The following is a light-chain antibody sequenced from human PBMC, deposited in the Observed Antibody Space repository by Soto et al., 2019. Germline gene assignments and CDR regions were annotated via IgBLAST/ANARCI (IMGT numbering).Light chain of an antibody. CDR2: GAS. CDR1: ERISNN. V-gene: IGKV3-15*01. J-gene: IGKJ5*01. Sequence: EIVMTQSPDTMSVSPGEGATLSCRASERISNNLAWYQQKRGQVPRLLIYGASTRATGIPDRFSGSGYGREFTLTISSLQSEDSSVYYCQQYGSSPRTFGQGTRLEIK. CDR3: QQYGSSPRT.